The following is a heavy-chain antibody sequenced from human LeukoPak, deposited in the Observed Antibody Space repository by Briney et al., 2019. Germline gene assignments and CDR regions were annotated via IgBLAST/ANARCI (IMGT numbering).Heavy chain of an antibody. CDR3: AGKAAAYYFVY. V-gene: IGHV3-30*02. D-gene: IGHD2-2*01. Sequence: GGSLRLSCAASGFSFNTYGMHWVRQAPGKGLEWVTFMQYDGSEEYYADSVKGRFTISRDNSKNTLYLQMDSLRGEDTAVYYCAGKAAAYYFVYWGQGTLATVSS. J-gene: IGHJ4*02. CDR1: GFSFNTYG. CDR2: MQYDGSEE.